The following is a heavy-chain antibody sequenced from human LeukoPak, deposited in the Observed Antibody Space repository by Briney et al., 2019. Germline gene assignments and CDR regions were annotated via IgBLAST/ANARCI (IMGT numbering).Heavy chain of an antibody. Sequence: GGSLRLSCAASGFTFSSYSMNWVRQAPGKGLEWVSSISSSSSYIYYADSVKGRFTISRDNAKNSLYLQMNSLRAEDTAVYYCARVAGGKVHSGYYYDDYWGQGTLVTVSS. J-gene: IGHJ4*02. CDR3: ARVAGGKVHSGYYYDDY. CDR1: GFTFSSYS. V-gene: IGHV3-21*01. D-gene: IGHD3-22*01. CDR2: ISSSSSYI.